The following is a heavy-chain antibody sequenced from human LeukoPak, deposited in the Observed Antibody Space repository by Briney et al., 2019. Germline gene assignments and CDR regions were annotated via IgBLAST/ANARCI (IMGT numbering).Heavy chain of an antibody. CDR2: IKQDGSEK. D-gene: IGHD3-10*01. CDR3: ARERPYYYGSGSYADY. V-gene: IGHV3-7*01. CDR1: GFTFSSYW. Sequence: PGGSLRLSCAASGFTFSSYWMSWFRQAPGKGLEWVANIKQDGSEKYYVDSVKGRFTISRDNAKNSLYLQMDSLRAEDTAVYYCARERPYYYGSGSYADYWGQGTLVTVSS. J-gene: IGHJ4*02.